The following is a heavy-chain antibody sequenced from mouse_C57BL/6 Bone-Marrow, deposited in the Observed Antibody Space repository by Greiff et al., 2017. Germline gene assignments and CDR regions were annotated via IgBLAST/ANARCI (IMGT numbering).Heavy chain of an antibody. D-gene: IGHD2-3*01. CDR3: ARQIYDGYHWYFDV. CDR2: INSDGGST. J-gene: IGHJ1*03. Sequence: EVHLVESGGGLVQPGESLKLSCESNEYEFPSHDMSWVRKTPEKRLELVAAINSDGGSTYYPDTMERRFIISRDNTKKTLYLQMSSLRSEDTALYYCARQIYDGYHWYFDVWGTGTTVTVSS. CDR1: EYEFPSHD. V-gene: IGHV5-2*01.